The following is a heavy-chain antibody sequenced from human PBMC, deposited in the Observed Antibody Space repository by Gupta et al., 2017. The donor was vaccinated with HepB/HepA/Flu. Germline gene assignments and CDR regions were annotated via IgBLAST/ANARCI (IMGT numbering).Heavy chain of an antibody. D-gene: IGHD3-9*01. CDR1: GFTFSSYS. Sequence: EVQLVESGGGLVQPGGSLRLSCAASGFTFSSYSMTWVRQAPGKGLEWVSYISSGSTAIYYADSVKGRFTISRDNAKNSLYLQMNSLRDEDTAVYYCARVGYYDILSGYLDDFDYWGQGTLVTVSS. V-gene: IGHV3-48*02. J-gene: IGHJ4*02. CDR3: ARVGYYDILSGYLDDFDY. CDR2: ISSGSTAI.